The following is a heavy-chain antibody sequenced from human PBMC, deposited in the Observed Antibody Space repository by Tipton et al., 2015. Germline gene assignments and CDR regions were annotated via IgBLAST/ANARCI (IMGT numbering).Heavy chain of an antibody. CDR2: INPNSGGT. V-gene: IGHV1-2*04. D-gene: IGHD2/OR15-2a*01. CDR1: GYTFTGYY. Sequence: QVQLVQSGAEVKKPGASVKVSCKASGYTFTGYYMHWVRQAPGQGLEWMGWINPNSGGTNYAQKFQGWVTMTRDTSISTAYMELSGLISAAPAVYPGPRGGLIARSGGGAFDYWGQGALVTVSS. J-gene: IGHJ4*02. CDR3: PRGGLIARSGGGAFDY.